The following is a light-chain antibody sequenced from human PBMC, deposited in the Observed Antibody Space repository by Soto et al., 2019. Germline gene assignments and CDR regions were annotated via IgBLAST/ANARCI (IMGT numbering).Light chain of an antibody. V-gene: IGKV1-12*01. Sequence: IQMTQSPSSVSASLGDRGTVTCRASQNINIWLAWYQQKPGKAPELLISGASTLQSGVPSSFSCSGSWTDFTLTISSLQPEDLATYYCQQADTFPWTFGQGTKVEIK. CDR1: QNINIW. CDR3: QQADTFPWT. CDR2: GAS. J-gene: IGKJ1*01.